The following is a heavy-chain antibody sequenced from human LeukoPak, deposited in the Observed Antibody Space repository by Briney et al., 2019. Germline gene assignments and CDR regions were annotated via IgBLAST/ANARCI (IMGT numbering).Heavy chain of an antibody. CDR3: ARGEGEWQLVDKTYYFDY. V-gene: IGHV4-39*07. CDR1: GGSISSSSYY. CDR2: IYYSGST. J-gene: IGHJ4*02. Sequence: PSETLSLTCTVSGGSISSSSYYWGWIRQPPGKGLEWIGSIYYSGSTYYNPSLKSRVTISVDTSKNQFSLKLSSVTAADTAVYYCARGEGEWQLVDKTYYFDYWGQGTLVTVSS. D-gene: IGHD6-13*01.